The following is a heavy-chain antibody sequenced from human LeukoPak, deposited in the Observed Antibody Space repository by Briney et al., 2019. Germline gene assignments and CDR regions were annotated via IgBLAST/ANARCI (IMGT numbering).Heavy chain of an antibody. Sequence: SETLSLTCTVSGHSISSGHYWGWIRQPPGKGLEWIGSIYQFGNTYYNPALKSRVTISVATSMNQFSLQLSSVTAADTAVYYCARDRGTMVRTDAFDIWGQGTMVTVSS. V-gene: IGHV4-38-2*02. D-gene: IGHD3-10*01. J-gene: IGHJ3*02. CDR2: IYQFGNT. CDR3: ARDRGTMVRTDAFDI. CDR1: GHSISSGHY.